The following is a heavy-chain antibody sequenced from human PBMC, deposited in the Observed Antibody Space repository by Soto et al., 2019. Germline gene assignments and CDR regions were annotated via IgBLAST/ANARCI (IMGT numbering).Heavy chain of an antibody. CDR2: TYYRSKWYN. Sequence: KQSQTLSLTCAISGDSVSSNSAAWNWIRQSPSRGLEWLGRTYYRSKWYNDYAVSVKSRITINPDTSKNQFSLQLNSVTPEDTAVYYCASRGAAAGTGGNWFDPWGQGTLVTVSS. CDR1: GDSVSSNSAA. V-gene: IGHV6-1*01. CDR3: ASRGAAAGTGGNWFDP. J-gene: IGHJ5*02. D-gene: IGHD6-13*01.